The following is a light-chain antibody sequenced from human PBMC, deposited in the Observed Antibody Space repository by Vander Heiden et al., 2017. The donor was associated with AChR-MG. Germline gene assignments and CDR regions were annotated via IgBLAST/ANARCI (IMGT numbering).Light chain of an antibody. V-gene: IGLV3-21*04. CDR1: NIGSNS. CDR3: RVWDSSSDHWV. CDR2: YDG. Sequence: SYVLTQPPSVSVAPGETTWFTGAGSNIGSNSVPWCQQQPGRAPVLVIYYDGDRPSWIPEQFSGSNSGNTAALTISRVEAGDEDDDYCRVWDSSSDHWVFGGGTKLTVL. J-gene: IGLJ3*02.